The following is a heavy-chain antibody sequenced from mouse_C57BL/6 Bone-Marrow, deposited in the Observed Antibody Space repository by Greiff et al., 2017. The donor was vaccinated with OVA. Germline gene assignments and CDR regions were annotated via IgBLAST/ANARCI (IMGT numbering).Heavy chain of an antibody. CDR1: GFTFSDYG. CDR3: ARYYYGSPWFAY. J-gene: IGHJ3*01. CDR2: ISSGSSTI. D-gene: IGHD1-1*01. V-gene: IGHV5-17*01. Sequence: VQLKESGGGLVKPGGSLKLSCAASGFTFSDYGMHWVRQAPGKGLEWVAYISSGSSTIYYADTVKGRFTTSRDNAKNTLFLQMTSLRSEDTAMYYCARYYYGSPWFAYWGQGTLVTVSA.